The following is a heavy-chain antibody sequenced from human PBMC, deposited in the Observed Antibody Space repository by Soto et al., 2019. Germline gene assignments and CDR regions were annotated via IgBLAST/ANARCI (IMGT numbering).Heavy chain of an antibody. J-gene: IGHJ4*02. CDR1: GGSISSRTDY. D-gene: IGHD3-10*01. CDR3: ARLNSRASASGTYYFDF. Sequence: ASETPSLTCNVSGGSISSRTDYWAWIRQPPGKGLERIANIYYSGTTYYNPSLKSRLTISVDTSRGQFSLRLSSVTAADTAVYYCARLNSRASASGTYYFDFWGQGTLVTVSS. V-gene: IGHV4-39*01. CDR2: IYYSGTT.